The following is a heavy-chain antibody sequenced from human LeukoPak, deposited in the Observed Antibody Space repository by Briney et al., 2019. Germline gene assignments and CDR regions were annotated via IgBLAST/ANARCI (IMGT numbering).Heavy chain of an antibody. D-gene: IGHD4-17*01. CDR1: GDSMNGYY. J-gene: IGHJ4*02. CDR3: ARGSGDYGDYGYFDY. Sequence: SETLSLTCSVSGDSMNGYYWCWIRQPPEKGLEWIGCIYYSGSTNYNPSLKSRVAISVDTSKNQFSLKLSSVTAADTAVYYCARGSGDYGDYGYFDYWGQGTLVTVSS. V-gene: IGHV4-59*01. CDR2: IYYSGST.